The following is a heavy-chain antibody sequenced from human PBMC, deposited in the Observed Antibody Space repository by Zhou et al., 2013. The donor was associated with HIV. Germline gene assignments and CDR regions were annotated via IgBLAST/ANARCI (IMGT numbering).Heavy chain of an antibody. J-gene: IGHJ2*01. CDR1: GYTFTGSY. V-gene: IGHV1-2*02. CDR2: INPNSGGT. Sequence: QVQLVQSGAEVKKPGASVKVSCKASGYTFTGSYMHWVRQAPGQGLEWMGWINPNSGGTNYAQKFQGRVTMTRDTSISTAFMELRSLRSDDTALYYCARGVVVAATRYFDLVGPGHPGHCLL. CDR3: ARGVVVAATRYFDL. D-gene: IGHD2-15*01.